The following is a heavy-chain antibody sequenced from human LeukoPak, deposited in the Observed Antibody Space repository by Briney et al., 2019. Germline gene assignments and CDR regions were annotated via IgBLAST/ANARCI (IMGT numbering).Heavy chain of an antibody. CDR1: GGSISSGGHY. Sequence: SQTLSLTCTVPGGSISSGGHYWSWIRQHPGKGLEWIGYIYYSGSTYYNPSLKSRVTISVDTSKNQFSLKLSSVTAADTAVYYCARERSNYFDYWGQGTLVTVSS. CDR2: IYYSGST. CDR3: ARERSNYFDY. V-gene: IGHV4-31*03. J-gene: IGHJ4*02. D-gene: IGHD4-11*01.